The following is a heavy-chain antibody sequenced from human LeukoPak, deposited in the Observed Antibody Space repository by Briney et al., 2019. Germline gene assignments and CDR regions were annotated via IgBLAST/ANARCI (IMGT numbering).Heavy chain of an antibody. CDR3: ARSDLGSSWCYFDY. CDR1: GFTFSDYY. CDR2: ISSSGSTI. V-gene: IGHV3-11*01. J-gene: IGHJ4*02. D-gene: IGHD6-13*01. Sequence: GGSLRLSCAASGFTFSDYYMSWIRQAPGKGLEWVSYISSSGSTIYYADSVKGRFTISRDNAKNSLYLQMSSLRAEDTAVYYCARSDLGSSWCYFDYWGQGTLVTVSS.